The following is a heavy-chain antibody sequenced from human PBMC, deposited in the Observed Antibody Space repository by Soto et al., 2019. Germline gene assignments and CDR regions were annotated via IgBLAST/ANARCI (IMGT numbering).Heavy chain of an antibody. D-gene: IGHD2-2*03. J-gene: IGHJ6*02. CDR2: IYYSGST. Sequence: RASETLSLTCTDSGGSISSSGYYWSWIRQHPGKGLEWIGYIYYSGSTYYNPSLKSRVTISVDTSKNQFSLKLSSVTAADTAVYYCARVNGYCSSTSCTYYGMDVWGQGTTVTVSS. CDR1: GGSISSSGYY. V-gene: IGHV4-31*03. CDR3: ARVNGYCSSTSCTYYGMDV.